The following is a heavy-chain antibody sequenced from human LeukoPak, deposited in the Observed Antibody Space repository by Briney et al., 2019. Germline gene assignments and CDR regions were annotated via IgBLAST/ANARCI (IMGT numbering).Heavy chain of an antibody. J-gene: IGHJ6*04. CDR3: ARARTMVRGVIIKPYYGMDV. Sequence: PSETLSLTCAVYGGSFSGYYWSWIRQPPGKGLEWIGEINHSGSTNYNPSLKSRLTISVDTSKNQFSLKLSSVTAADTAVYYCARARTMVRGVIIKPYYGMDVWGKGTTVTVSS. V-gene: IGHV4-34*01. CDR2: INHSGST. CDR1: GGSFSGYY. D-gene: IGHD3-10*01.